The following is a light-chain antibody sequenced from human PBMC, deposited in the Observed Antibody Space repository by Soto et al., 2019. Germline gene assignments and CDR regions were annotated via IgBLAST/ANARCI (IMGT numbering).Light chain of an antibody. CDR1: QSISSW. J-gene: IGKJ1*01. CDR3: LQHKTYPQT. V-gene: IGKV1-5*01. Sequence: DIQMTQSPSTLSASVGDRVTITCRASQSISSWLAWYQQEPGKAPKFLMYDAASLQSGVPSRFSGSGSGTEFTLTISSLQPEDFATYFCLQHKTYPQTFGQGTKVDIK. CDR2: DAA.